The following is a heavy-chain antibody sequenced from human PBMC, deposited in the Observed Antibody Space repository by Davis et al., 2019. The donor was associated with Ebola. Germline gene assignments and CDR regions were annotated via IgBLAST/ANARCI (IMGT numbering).Heavy chain of an antibody. D-gene: IGHD2-2*01. CDR3: ARDPGYCSSTSCYVYYYYGMDV. J-gene: IGHJ6*02. Sequence: GESLKISCAASGFTFSSYSMNWVRQAPGKGLEWVSSISSSSSYIYYADSVKGRFTISRDNAKNSLYLQMNSLRAEDTAVYYCARDPGYCSSTSCYVYYYYGMDVWGQGTTVTVSS. V-gene: IGHV3-21*01. CDR1: GFTFSSYS. CDR2: ISSSSSYI.